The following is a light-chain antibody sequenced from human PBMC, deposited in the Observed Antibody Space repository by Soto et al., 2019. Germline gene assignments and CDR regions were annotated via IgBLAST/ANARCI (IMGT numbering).Light chain of an antibody. J-gene: IGKJ5*01. CDR3: QQYDNSIT. Sequence: EIVLTQSPDTVSLSPGETATLSCRASQSVSSNYLAWYQQTPGQAPRLLIYGASSRATVLPDRFSGSGSGTDFPLTISILEPEDFAVFYCQQYDNSITFGQGTRLEI. CDR1: QSVSSNY. CDR2: GAS. V-gene: IGKV3-20*01.